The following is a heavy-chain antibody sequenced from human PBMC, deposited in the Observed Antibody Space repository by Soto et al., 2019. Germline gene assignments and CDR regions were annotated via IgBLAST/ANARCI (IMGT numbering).Heavy chain of an antibody. D-gene: IGHD4-17*01. Sequence: PSETLSLTCTVSGCSISSGDYYWSWILHPPGKGLEWIGYIYYSGSTYYNPSLKSRVTISVDTSKNQFSLKLSSVTAADTAVYYWAREQRTTVVTGIDYWGQGTLVTVAS. V-gene: IGHV4-30-4*01. CDR2: IYYSGST. CDR3: AREQRTTVVTGIDY. J-gene: IGHJ4*02. CDR1: GCSISSGDYY.